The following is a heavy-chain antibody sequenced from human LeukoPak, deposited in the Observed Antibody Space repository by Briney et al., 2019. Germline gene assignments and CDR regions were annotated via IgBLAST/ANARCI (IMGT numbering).Heavy chain of an antibody. CDR2: IYYSGST. D-gene: IGHD3-22*01. CDR1: GGSISSYY. CDR3: ARLTGLYYYDSSGYYSWFDP. V-gene: IGHV4-59*08. Sequence: PSETLSLTCTVSGGSISSYYWSWIRQPPGKGLEWIGYIYYSGSTNYNPSLKSRVTISVDTSKNQFSLKLSSVTAADTAVYYCARLTGLYYYDSSGYYSWFDPWGQGTLVTVSS. J-gene: IGHJ5*02.